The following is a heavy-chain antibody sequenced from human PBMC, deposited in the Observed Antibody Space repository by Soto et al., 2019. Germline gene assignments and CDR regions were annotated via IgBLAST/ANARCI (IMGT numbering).Heavy chain of an antibody. D-gene: IGHD6-13*01. J-gene: IGHJ1*01. CDR3: VKDESINWYSGHFRH. Sequence: PGGSLRLSCAASGFTFDDYAMHWVRQVPGKCLEWVSGINWNSGSIGYADSVKGRFAISRDNAKNSLHLQMNSLRAEDTAFYYCVKDESINWYSGHFRHWGQGXLVPVYS. V-gene: IGHV3-9*01. CDR1: GFTFDDYA. CDR2: INWNSGSI.